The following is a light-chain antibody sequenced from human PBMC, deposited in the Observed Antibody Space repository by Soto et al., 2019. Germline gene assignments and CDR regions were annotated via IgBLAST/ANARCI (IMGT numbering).Light chain of an antibody. Sequence: SYELTQPPSVSVAPGQTARITCGGTNIGSKTVHWYQQKPGRAPVLVVYDDSDRPSGIPERFSGSNSGNTATLTISRVEAGDEADYFCQVWDSSSDHLYVFGTGTKVTVL. CDR2: DDS. CDR1: NIGSKT. V-gene: IGLV3-21*02. CDR3: QVWDSSSDHLYV. J-gene: IGLJ1*01.